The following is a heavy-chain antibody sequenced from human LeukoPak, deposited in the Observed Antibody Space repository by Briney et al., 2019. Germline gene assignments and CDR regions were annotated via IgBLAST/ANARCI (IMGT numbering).Heavy chain of an antibody. V-gene: IGHV1-2*02. CDR3: AREGFGATEYYFDY. CDR2: INPNSGGT. J-gene: IGHJ4*02. Sequence: ASVKVSCKASGYTFTGYYMHWVRQAPGQGLEWMGWINPNSGGTNYAQKFQGRVTMTRDTSISTAYMELSRLRSDDTAVYYCAREGFGATEYYFDYWGQGTLVTVSS. D-gene: IGHD3-10*01. CDR1: GYTFTGYY.